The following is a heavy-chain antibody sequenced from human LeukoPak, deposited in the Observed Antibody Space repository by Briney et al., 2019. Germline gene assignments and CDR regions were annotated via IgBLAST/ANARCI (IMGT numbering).Heavy chain of an antibody. J-gene: IGHJ6*02. CDR2: ISGSGGST. CDR1: GFTFSSYA. D-gene: IGHD3-22*01. CDR3: AKDILYYDSSGYPRLGDYYYGMDV. V-gene: IGHV3-23*01. Sequence: GGSLRLSCAASGFTFSSYAMSWVRQAPGKGLEWVSAISGSGGSTYYADSVKGRFTISRDNSKNTLYLQMNSLRAEDTAVYYCAKDILYYDSSGYPRLGDYYYGMDVWGQGTTVTVSS.